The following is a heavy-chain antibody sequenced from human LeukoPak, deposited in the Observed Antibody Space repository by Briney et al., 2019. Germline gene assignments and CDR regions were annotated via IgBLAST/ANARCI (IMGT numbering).Heavy chain of an antibody. J-gene: IGHJ4*02. CDR3: ARDRGSGWYVY. CDR1: GGSISTYY. D-gene: IGHD6-19*01. Sequence: SETLSLTCTVSGGSISTYYWNWIRQPAGKGLEWIGRIDTSGNTNYDPSLRSRITMSVDTSKSQFSLKLSSVTAADTAVYYCARDRGSGWYVYWGQGTLVTVSS. V-gene: IGHV4-4*07. CDR2: IDTSGNT.